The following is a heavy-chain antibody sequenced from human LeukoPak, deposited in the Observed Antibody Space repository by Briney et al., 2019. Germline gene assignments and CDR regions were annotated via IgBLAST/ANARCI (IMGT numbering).Heavy chain of an antibody. CDR2: IYGGGST. J-gene: IGHJ6*02. V-gene: IGHV3-53*01. CDR3: TRPLITTVTYYYGMDV. Sequence: GGSLRLSCAASGFTVSSNYMSWVRQAPGKGLEWVSVIYGGGSTYYADSVKGRFTISRDNSKNTLYLQMNSLKAEDTAVYYCTRPLITTVTYYYGMDVWGQGTTVTVSS. CDR1: GFTVSSNY. D-gene: IGHD4-17*01.